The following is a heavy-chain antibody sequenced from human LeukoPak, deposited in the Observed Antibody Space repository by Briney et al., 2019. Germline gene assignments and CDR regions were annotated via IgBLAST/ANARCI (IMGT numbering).Heavy chain of an antibody. J-gene: IGHJ4*02. V-gene: IGHV4-59*01. CDR1: GGSISSYY. Sequence: KSSETLSLTCTVSGGSISSYYWSWIRQPPGKGLEWIGYIYYSGSTNYNPSLKSRVTISVDTSKNQFSLKLSSVTAADTAVYYCARDYPLDYWGQGTLVTVSS. CDR3: ARDYPLDY. CDR2: IYYSGST.